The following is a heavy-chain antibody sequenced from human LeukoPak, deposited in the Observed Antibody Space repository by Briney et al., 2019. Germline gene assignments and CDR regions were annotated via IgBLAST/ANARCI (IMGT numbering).Heavy chain of an antibody. D-gene: IGHD3-3*01. Sequence: PSETLSLTCAVYGGSFSGYYWSWIRQPPGKGLEWIGEINHSGSTNYNPSLKSRVTISVDTSKNQFSLKLSSVTAADTAVYYCARGGTYDFWSERGVTYYMDVWGKGTTVTVSS. CDR3: ARGGTYDFWSERGVTYYMDV. V-gene: IGHV4-34*01. J-gene: IGHJ6*03. CDR1: GGSFSGYY. CDR2: INHSGST.